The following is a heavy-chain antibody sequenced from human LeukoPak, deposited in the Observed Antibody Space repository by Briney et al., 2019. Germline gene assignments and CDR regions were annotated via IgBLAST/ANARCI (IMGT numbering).Heavy chain of an antibody. CDR3: ARDLREYGDYGGY. Sequence: GTSLRLSCAASGFTFSSYAMHWVRQAPGKGLEWVAVISYDGSNKYYADSVKGRFTISRDNSKNTLYLQMNSLRAEDTAVYYCARDLREYGDYGGYWGQGTLVTVSS. CDR1: GFTFSSYA. J-gene: IGHJ4*02. D-gene: IGHD4-17*01. CDR2: ISYDGSNK. V-gene: IGHV3-30-3*01.